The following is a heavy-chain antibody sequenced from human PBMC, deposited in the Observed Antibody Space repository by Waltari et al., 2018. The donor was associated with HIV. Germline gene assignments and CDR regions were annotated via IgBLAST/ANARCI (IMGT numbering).Heavy chain of an antibody. CDR3: ARSRARDYFDY. CDR1: GDSCSNNSTG. J-gene: IGHJ4*02. CDR2: TYFRSKWYN. V-gene: IGHV6-1*01. Sequence: QVQLQQSSPGLVNPSPTLSLTCAITGDSCSNNSTGWNWIRQSPSRGLEWLGRTYFRSKWYNDYAVSVKSRITINPDTSKNQFSLQLNSVTPEDTAVYYCARSRARDYFDYWGQGTLVTVSS.